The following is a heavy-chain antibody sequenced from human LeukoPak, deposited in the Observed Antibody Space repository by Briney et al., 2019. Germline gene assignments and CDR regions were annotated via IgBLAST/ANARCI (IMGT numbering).Heavy chain of an antibody. J-gene: IGHJ4*02. CDR1: GFTFSSYA. V-gene: IGHV3-30-3*01. CDR2: ISYDGSNK. CDR3: ARERDLDY. Sequence: VGSLRLSCAASGFTFSSYAMHWGREAPGKGLEWVAVISYDGSNKYYADSVKGRFTISRDNSKSTLYLQMNSLRAEDTAVYCCARERDLDYWGQGTLVTVSS.